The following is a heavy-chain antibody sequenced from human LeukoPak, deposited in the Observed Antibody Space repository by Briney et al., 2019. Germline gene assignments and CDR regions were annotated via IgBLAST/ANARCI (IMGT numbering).Heavy chain of an antibody. CDR1: GYTFTGYY. Sequence: ASVKVSCKASGYTFTGYYMHWVRQAPGQGLEWMGWINPNSGGTNYAQKFQGRVTMTRDTSISTAYMELSRLRSDDTAVYYCARVIVGATLPDYYYYYMDVWGKGTTVTVSS. CDR3: ARVIVGATLPDYYYYYMDV. V-gene: IGHV1-2*02. D-gene: IGHD1-26*01. CDR2: INPNSGGT. J-gene: IGHJ6*03.